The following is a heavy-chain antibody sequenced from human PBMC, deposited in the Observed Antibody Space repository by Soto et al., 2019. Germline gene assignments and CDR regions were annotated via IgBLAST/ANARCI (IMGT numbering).Heavy chain of an antibody. J-gene: IGHJ5*02. Sequence: QLQLQESGPGLVKPSETLSLTCTVSGGSISSSSYYWGWIRQPPGKGLEWIGSIYYSGSTYYNPSLKSRVTISVDTSKNQFSLKLSSLTAADTAVYYCARPLGYCSGGSCPAWFDPWGQGTLVTVSS. V-gene: IGHV4-39*01. CDR1: GGSISSSSYY. CDR2: IYYSGST. D-gene: IGHD2-15*01. CDR3: ARPLGYCSGGSCPAWFDP.